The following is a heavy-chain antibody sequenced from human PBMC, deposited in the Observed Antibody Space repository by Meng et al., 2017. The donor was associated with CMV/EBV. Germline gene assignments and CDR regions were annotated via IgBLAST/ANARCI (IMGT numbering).Heavy chain of an antibody. CDR2: ISCNSGSI. Sequence: SLKISCAASGFTFGDYAMHWVRQAPGKGLEWVSGISCNSGSIGYADSVKGRFTISRDNAKNFLYLIMSSLRAEDMALYYCARGGSFNYYDSSGSDAFDIWGQGTMVTVSS. J-gene: IGHJ3*02. CDR3: ARGGSFNYYDSSGSDAFDI. CDR1: GFTFGDYA. D-gene: IGHD3-22*01. V-gene: IGHV3-9*03.